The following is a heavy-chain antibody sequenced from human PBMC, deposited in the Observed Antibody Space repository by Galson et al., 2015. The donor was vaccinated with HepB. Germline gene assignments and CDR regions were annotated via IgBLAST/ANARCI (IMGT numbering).Heavy chain of an antibody. Sequence: LRLSCAASGFTFSSYAMHWVRQAPGKGLEWVAVISYDGSNKYYADSVKGRFTISRDNSKNTLYLQMNSLRAEDTAVYYCARGDYDSSGDAFDIWGQGTMVTVSS. CDR2: ISYDGSNK. D-gene: IGHD3-22*01. CDR1: GFTFSSYA. V-gene: IGHV3-30*04. J-gene: IGHJ3*02. CDR3: ARGDYDSSGDAFDI.